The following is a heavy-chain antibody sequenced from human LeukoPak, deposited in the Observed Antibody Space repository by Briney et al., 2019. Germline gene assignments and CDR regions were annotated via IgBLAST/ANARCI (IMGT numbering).Heavy chain of an antibody. CDR3: AKDYGYSSSWYDY. J-gene: IGHJ4*02. V-gene: IGHV3-9*01. Sequence: GGSLRLSCAASGLTFDDYGMSWVRQAPGKGLEWVSSISWNSASVGYVDSVKGRFTISRDNAKNSLYLQMNSLRAEDTALYYCAKDYGYSSSWYDYWGQGTLVTVSS. D-gene: IGHD6-13*01. CDR2: ISWNSASV. CDR1: GLTFDDYG.